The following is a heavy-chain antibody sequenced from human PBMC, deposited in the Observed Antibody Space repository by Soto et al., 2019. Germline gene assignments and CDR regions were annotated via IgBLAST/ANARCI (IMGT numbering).Heavy chain of an antibody. D-gene: IGHD6-13*01. V-gene: IGHV3-23*01. CDR2: ISGGGAST. CDR1: GFTLSSYA. Sequence: GGSLRLSCAASGFTLSSYAMNWVRQVPGRGLEWVSVISGGGASTHYADSVKGRFTISRDDSKSTLYLQMYSLRAEDTGVYFCAKGSSSSWTYFYYHYMDVWGKGTTVTVSS. CDR3: AKGSSSSWTYFYYHYMDV. J-gene: IGHJ6*03.